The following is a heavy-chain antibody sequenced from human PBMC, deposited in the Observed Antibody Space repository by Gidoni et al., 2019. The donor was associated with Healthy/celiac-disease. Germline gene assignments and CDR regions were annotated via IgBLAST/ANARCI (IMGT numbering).Heavy chain of an antibody. Sequence: QVQLQESGPGLVKPSQTLSLTCTVSGGSISSGSYYWSWIRQPAGKGLEWIGRIYTSGSTNYNPSLKSRVTISVDTSKNQFSLKLSSVTAADTAVYYCARAKPYESLDYWGQGTLVTVSS. J-gene: IGHJ4*02. CDR1: GGSISSGSYY. V-gene: IGHV4-61*02. CDR2: IYTSGST. D-gene: IGHD5-12*01. CDR3: ARAKPYESLDY.